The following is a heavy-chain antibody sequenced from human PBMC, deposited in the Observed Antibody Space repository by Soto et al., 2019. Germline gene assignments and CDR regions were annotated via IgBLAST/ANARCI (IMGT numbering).Heavy chain of an antibody. V-gene: IGHV3-30-3*01. D-gene: IGHD6-6*01. CDR2: ISYDGSNK. CDR1: GFTFSSYA. CDR3: ARSSGAARPGDY. J-gene: IGHJ4*02. Sequence: QVQLVESGGGVVQPGRSLRLSCAASGFTFSSYAMHWVRQAPGKGLEWVAVISYDGSNKYYADSMKGRFTISRDNSKNTLYLQMNSLRAEDTAVYYCARSSGAARPGDYWGQGTLVTVSS.